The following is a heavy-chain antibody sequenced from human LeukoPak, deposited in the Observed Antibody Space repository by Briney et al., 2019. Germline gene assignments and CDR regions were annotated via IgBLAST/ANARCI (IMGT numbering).Heavy chain of an antibody. D-gene: IGHD5-18*01. Sequence: GGSLRLSCAASGFIFSSYGMHWVRQAPGKGLEWVSFIRYDGSNKYYGDAVRGRFTISRDDSKNTLYLQMDSLRPEDTAVYYCARELPGGFVTAMAAFDYWGQGTLVTVSS. J-gene: IGHJ4*02. V-gene: IGHV3-30*02. CDR3: ARELPGGFVTAMAAFDY. CDR1: GFIFSSYG. CDR2: IRYDGSNK.